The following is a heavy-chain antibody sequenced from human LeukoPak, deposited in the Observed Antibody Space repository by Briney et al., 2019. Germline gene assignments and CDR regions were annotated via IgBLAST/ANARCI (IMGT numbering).Heavy chain of an antibody. J-gene: IGHJ5*02. CDR2: IYHSGST. D-gene: IGHD3-3*01. CDR1: GGSISSGGYS. Sequence: PSQTLSLTCAVSGGSISSGGYSWSWIRQPPGKGLEWIGYIYHSGSTYYNPSLKSRVTISVDRSKNQFSLKLSSVTAADTAVYYCARAGGFTIFGVVTYNWFDPWGQGTLVTVSS. V-gene: IGHV4-30-2*01. CDR3: ARAGGFTIFGVVTYNWFDP.